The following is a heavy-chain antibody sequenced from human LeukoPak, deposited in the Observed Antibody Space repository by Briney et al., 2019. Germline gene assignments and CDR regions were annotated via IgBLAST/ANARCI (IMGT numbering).Heavy chain of an antibody. D-gene: IGHD2-2*01. V-gene: IGHV4-34*01. CDR2: INHSGST. Sequence: SETLSLTCAVYGGSFSVYYWSWIRQPPGKGLEWIGEINHSGSTNYNPSLKSRVTISVDTSKNQFSLKLSSVTAADTAVYYCARVKIGYCSSTSCYGFDYWGQGTLVTVSS. J-gene: IGHJ4*02. CDR3: ARVKIGYCSSTSCYGFDY. CDR1: GGSFSVYY.